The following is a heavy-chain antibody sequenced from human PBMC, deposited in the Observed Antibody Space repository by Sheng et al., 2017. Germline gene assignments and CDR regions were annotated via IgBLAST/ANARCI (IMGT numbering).Heavy chain of an antibody. V-gene: IGHV3-21*01. CDR3: ARAPLGVAGYNWFDP. CDR1: GFTFSSYS. Sequence: EVQLVESGGGLVKPGGSLRLSCAASGFTFSSYSMNWVRQAPGKGLEWVSSISSSSSYIYYADSVKGRFTISRDNAKNSLYLQMNSLRAEDTAVYYCARAPLGVAGYNWFDPWGQGTLVTVSS. CDR2: ISSSSSYI. D-gene: IGHD6-19*01. J-gene: IGHJ5*02.